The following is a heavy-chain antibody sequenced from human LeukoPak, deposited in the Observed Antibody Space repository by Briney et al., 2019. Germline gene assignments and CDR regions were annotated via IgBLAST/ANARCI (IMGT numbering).Heavy chain of an antibody. V-gene: IGHV4-34*01. D-gene: IGHD6-6*01. Sequence: SETLSLTCAVYGGSFSGYYWSWIRQPPGKGLEWIGEINHSGSTNYNPSLKSRVTISVDTSKNQFSLKLSSVTAADTAVYYRARGIRYSSSSRWFDPWGQGTLVTVSS. CDR1: GGSFSGYY. J-gene: IGHJ5*02. CDR2: INHSGST. CDR3: ARGIRYSSSSRWFDP.